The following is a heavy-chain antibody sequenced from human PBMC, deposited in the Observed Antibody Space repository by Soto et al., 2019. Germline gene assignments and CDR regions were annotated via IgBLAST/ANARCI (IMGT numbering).Heavy chain of an antibody. CDR2: IKQDGSEK. J-gene: IGHJ6*02. CDR1: GFTLSSYW. Sequence: EVQLVESGGGLVQPGGSLRLSCAAPGFTLSSYWMSWVRQAPGKGLEWVANIKQDGSEKYYVDSVKGRFTISRDNAQNSLYLPMNSLRAEPTALYCCARDYGRSYSPRDAGMDVWGQGTTVTVSS. D-gene: IGHD2-21*01. V-gene: IGHV3-7*05. CDR3: ARDYGRSYSPRDAGMDV.